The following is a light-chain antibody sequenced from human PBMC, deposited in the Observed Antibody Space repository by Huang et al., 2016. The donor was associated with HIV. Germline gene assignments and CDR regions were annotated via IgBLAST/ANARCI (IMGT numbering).Light chain of an antibody. CDR1: HVISTF. V-gene: IGKV1-8*01. Sequence: AIQMTQSPSSLSASPGDRITIACRASHVISTFLAWYQHKPGRPPKRLIHTASLLQRGVPARFNATGSGTDFTLTVTCLQSEDFASYYCQQYYSHSTFGPGTKV. CDR2: TAS. CDR3: QQYYSHST. J-gene: IGKJ3*01.